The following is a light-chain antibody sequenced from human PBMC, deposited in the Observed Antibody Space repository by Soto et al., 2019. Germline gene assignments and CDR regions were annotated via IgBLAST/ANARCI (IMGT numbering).Light chain of an antibody. J-gene: IGLJ1*01. CDR2: EGS. CDR1: SSDVGGYNL. V-gene: IGLV2-23*03. Sequence: QSALTQPASVSGSPGQSITISCTGTSSDVGGYNLVSWYQQHPGKAPKLMIYEGSKRPSGVSNRFSGSKSGNTASLTISGLQAEDEEDYYCCSYAGSSNVVFGTGTKLTVL. CDR3: CSYAGSSNVV.